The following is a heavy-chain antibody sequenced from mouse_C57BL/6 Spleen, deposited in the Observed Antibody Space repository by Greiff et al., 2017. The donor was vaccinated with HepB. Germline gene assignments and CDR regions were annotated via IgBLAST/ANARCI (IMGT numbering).Heavy chain of an antibody. CDR3: VRRDYGSRGFDV. D-gene: IGHD1-1*01. V-gene: IGHV10-1*01. Sequence: EVQVVESGGGLVQPKGSLKLSCAASGFSFNTYAMNWVRQAPGKGLEWVARIRSKSNNYATYYADSVKDRFTISRDDSESMLYLQMNNLKTEDTAMYYCVRRDYGSRGFDVWGTGTTVTVSS. CDR1: GFSFNTYA. J-gene: IGHJ1*03. CDR2: IRSKSNNYAT.